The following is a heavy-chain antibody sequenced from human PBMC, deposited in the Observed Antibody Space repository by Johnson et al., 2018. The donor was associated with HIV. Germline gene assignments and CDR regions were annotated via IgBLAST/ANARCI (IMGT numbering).Heavy chain of an antibody. D-gene: IGHD3-22*01. Sequence: QMQLVESGGGAVQPGRSLRLSCEASGFTFSSYAMHWVRQAPGKGLEWVAVISHDGRNQKYADSVKGRFTISRDNSKKPLFLQMNSLRPEDTALYYCASPQSGVEPDYYDSSGYFRNDALDFWGQGTMVTVSS. V-gene: IGHV3-30*14. CDR2: ISHDGRNQ. J-gene: IGHJ3*01. CDR1: GFTFSSYA. CDR3: ASPQSGVEPDYYDSSGYFRNDALDF.